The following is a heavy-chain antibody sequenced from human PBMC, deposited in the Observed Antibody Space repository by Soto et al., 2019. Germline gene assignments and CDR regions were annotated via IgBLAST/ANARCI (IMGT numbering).Heavy chain of an antibody. CDR2: ISYDGSNK. Sequence: PGGSLRLSCAASGFTFNNYGLHWVRQAPGKGLEWVSVISYDGSNKYYADSVKGRLAISRDNSKNTLYLQMDSLRAEDTALYYCAKTRDIYYGMDVWGQGTTVTVSS. CDR1: GFTFNNYG. J-gene: IGHJ6*02. D-gene: IGHD2-21*02. CDR3: AKTRDIYYGMDV. V-gene: IGHV3-30*18.